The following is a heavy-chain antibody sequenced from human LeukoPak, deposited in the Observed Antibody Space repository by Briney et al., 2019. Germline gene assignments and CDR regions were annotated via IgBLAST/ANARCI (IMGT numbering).Heavy chain of an antibody. D-gene: IGHD1-26*01. CDR2: IKSDGTST. J-gene: IGHJ4*02. V-gene: IGHV3-74*03. CDR1: GFTFSNYW. Sequence: GRSLRLSCTASGFTFSNYWMHWVRQAPGKGLMWVSRIKSDGTSTTYADSVKGRFTISRDNAKNTLFLQMTGLRVEDTAMYYCTRPDWATGSYDEFWGQGTRVTVSS. CDR3: TRPDWATGSYDEF.